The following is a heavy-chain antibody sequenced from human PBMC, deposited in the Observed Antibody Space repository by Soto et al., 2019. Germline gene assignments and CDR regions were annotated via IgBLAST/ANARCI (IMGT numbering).Heavy chain of an antibody. V-gene: IGHV4-61*01. D-gene: IGHD5-12*01. J-gene: IGHJ5*02. CDR3: ARIERRWLDFDP. CDR2: IYYSGST. Sequence: SETLSLTCTVSGGSVSSGSYYWSWIRQPPGKGLEWIGYIYYSGSTNYNPSLKSRVTISVDTSKNQFSLKLSSVTAADTAVYYWARIERRWLDFDPWGQGTLVTVSS. CDR1: GGSVSSGSYY.